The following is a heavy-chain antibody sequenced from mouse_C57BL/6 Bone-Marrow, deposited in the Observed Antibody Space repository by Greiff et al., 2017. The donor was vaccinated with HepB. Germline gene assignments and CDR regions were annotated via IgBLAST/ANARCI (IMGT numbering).Heavy chain of an antibody. CDR2: IHPNSGST. CDR3: ARYYYGSSYEYYAMDY. Sequence: QVQLQQPGAELVKPGASVKLSCKASGYTFTSYWMHWVKQRPGQGLEWIGMIHPNSGSTNYNEKFKSKATLTVDKSSSTAYMQLSSLTSEDSAVFYCARYYYGSSYEYYAMDYWGQGTSVTVSS. CDR1: GYTFTSYW. D-gene: IGHD1-1*01. J-gene: IGHJ4*01. V-gene: IGHV1-64*01.